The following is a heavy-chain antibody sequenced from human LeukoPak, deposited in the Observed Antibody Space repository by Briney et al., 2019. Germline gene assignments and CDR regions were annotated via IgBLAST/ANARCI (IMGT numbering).Heavy chain of an antibody. V-gene: IGHV3-43*02. CDR1: GLTFGDFA. CDR3: AKGLNGVSFSFDY. J-gene: IGHJ4*02. CDR2: ISGDGLTT. D-gene: IGHD2-8*01. Sequence: QPGGSLRPSCPAPGLTFGDFAMHWVRQTPGKGLEWVSLISGDGLTTHYGDSVRGRFTISRNNSKNSLYLQMNGLRTEDTAFYYCAKGLNGVSFSFDYWGRGTLVTVSS.